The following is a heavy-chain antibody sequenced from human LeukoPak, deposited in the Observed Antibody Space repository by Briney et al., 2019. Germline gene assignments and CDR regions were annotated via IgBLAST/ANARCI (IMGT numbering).Heavy chain of an antibody. CDR1: GGSISSHY. CDR2: IYYSGST. CDR3: AGATYAGYYDFWSGYRNMDV. D-gene: IGHD3-3*01. J-gene: IGHJ6*04. Sequence: SETLSLTCTVSGGSISSHYWSWIRQPPGKGLEWIGYIYYSGSTNYNPSLKSRVTISVDTSKNQFSLKLSSVTAADTAVYYCAGATYAGYYDFWSGYRNMDVWGKGTTVTVSS. V-gene: IGHV4-59*11.